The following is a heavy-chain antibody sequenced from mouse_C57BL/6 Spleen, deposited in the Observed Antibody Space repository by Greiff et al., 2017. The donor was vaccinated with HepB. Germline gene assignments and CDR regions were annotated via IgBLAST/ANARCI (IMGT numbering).Heavy chain of an antibody. CDR3: ARSGYSNYPWSWFAY. CDR2: INPNNGGT. Sequence: EVQLQQSGPELVKPGASVKISCKASGYTFTDYYMNWVKQSHGKSLEWIGDINPNNGGTSYNQKFKGKATLTVDKSSSTAYMELRSLTSEDSAVYYCARSGYSNYPWSWFAYWGQGTLVTVSA. J-gene: IGHJ3*01. CDR1: GYTFTDYY. D-gene: IGHD2-5*01. V-gene: IGHV1-26*01.